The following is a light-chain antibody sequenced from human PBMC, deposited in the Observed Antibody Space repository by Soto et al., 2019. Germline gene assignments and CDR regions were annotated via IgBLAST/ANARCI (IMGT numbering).Light chain of an antibody. Sequence: EIVLTQSPGTLSLSPGERATLSCRASQSVSRSYLAWYQQKPGQAPRLLIYGPSSRATGIPDRISGSGSGTDFTLTISRLEPEDFAVYYCQQYDSSPLTFGQGTKVEIK. CDR1: QSVSRSY. J-gene: IGKJ1*01. CDR3: QQYDSSPLT. V-gene: IGKV3-20*01. CDR2: GPS.